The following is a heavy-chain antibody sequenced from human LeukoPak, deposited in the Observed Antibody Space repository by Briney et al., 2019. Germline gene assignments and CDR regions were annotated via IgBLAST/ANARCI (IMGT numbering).Heavy chain of an antibody. D-gene: IGHD3-10*01. V-gene: IGHV1-69*13. Sequence: ASVKLSCKASGGTFSRSAISWVRHAPGQGLEWMGGIIPIFGTANYAQKFQGRVTITADESTSTAYMELSSLRSEDTAVYYCARNYYLNTNWFDPWGQGTLVTVSS. CDR2: IIPIFGTA. CDR1: GGTFSRSA. CDR3: ARNYYLNTNWFDP. J-gene: IGHJ5*02.